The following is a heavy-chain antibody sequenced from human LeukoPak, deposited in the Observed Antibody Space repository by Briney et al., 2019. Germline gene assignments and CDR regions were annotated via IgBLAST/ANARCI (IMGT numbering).Heavy chain of an antibody. CDR1: GFTLSTAW. Sequence: GGSLRLSCATSGFTLSTAWMSWVRQAPGKGLEWVGRIKSKTDGGTADYAAPVKGRFTISRDDSKDMLYLQMNSLKTEDTAVYYCGTAMKWEQSLDFWGQGTLVTVSS. J-gene: IGHJ4*02. V-gene: IGHV3-15*01. CDR2: IKSKTDGGTA. D-gene: IGHD1-26*01. CDR3: GTAMKWEQSLDF.